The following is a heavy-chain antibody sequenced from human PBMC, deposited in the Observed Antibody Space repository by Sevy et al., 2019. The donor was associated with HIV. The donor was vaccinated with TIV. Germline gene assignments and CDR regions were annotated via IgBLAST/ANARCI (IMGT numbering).Heavy chain of an antibody. CDR1: GGSISSGGYY. CDR2: IYYSGST. Sequence: SETLSLTCTVSGGSISSGGYYWSWIRQHPGKGLEWIGYIYYSGSTYYNPSLKSRVTISVDTSKNQFSLKLSSVTAADTAGYYCARESRDIVVVPALDCTNGVCREVYYYGMDVWGQGTTVTVSS. J-gene: IGHJ6*02. CDR3: ARESRDIVVVPALDCTNGVCREVYYYGMDV. V-gene: IGHV4-31*03. D-gene: IGHD2-2*01.